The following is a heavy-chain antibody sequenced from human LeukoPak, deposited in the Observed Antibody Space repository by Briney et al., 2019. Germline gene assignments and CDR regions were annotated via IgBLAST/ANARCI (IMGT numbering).Heavy chain of an antibody. D-gene: IGHD4-17*01. CDR3: TTVPPDYGDYPFDY. Sequence: GGSLRLSCAASGFTFSSAWMSWVRQAPGKGLEWVGRIKSKTDGGTTDYAAPVKGRFTISRDDSKNTLYLQMNSLKTEDTAVYYCTTVPPDYGDYPFDYWGQGTLVTVSS. V-gene: IGHV3-15*01. J-gene: IGHJ4*02. CDR2: IKSKTDGGTT. CDR1: GFTFSSAW.